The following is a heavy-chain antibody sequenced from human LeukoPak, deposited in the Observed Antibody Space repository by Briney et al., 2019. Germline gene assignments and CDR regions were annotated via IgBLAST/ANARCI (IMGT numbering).Heavy chain of an antibody. D-gene: IGHD2-2*01. Sequence: ASVKVSCKASGYTFTGYYMHWVRQAPGQGLEWMGWINPNSGGTNYAQKFQGRVTMTRDTSISTAYMELSRLRSDDTAVYYCASGYCSSTSCYAGGYYYYYGMHVWAQSTTVTVPS. CDR2: INPNSGGT. J-gene: IGHJ6*02. CDR3: ASGYCSSTSCYAGGYYYYYGMHV. CDR1: GYTFTGYY. V-gene: IGHV1-2*02.